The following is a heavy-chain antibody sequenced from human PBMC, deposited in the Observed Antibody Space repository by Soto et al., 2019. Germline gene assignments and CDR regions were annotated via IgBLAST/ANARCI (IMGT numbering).Heavy chain of an antibody. CDR3: ASGPGP. CDR1: GGSISSGGNS. V-gene: IGHV4-30-2*01. CDR2: IYHSGRT. J-gene: IGHJ5*02. Sequence: QLQLQESGSGLVKPSQTLSLTCAVSGGSISSGGNSWRWIRQPPGKGLEWIGYIYHSGRTYYNPSVKLRGILSVVRSKSQFFRKLGPGLAAWTSVYYCASGPGPWGQGTRFAFSS.